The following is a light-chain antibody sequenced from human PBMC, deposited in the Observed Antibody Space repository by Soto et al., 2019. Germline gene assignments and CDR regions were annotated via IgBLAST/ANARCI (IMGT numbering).Light chain of an antibody. CDR1: QSISSW. CDR2: KAS. V-gene: IGKV1-5*03. Sequence: DIQMTQSPSTQSASVGDRFTMXXRASQSISSWLAWYQQKPGKAPKLLXYKASGLESGVPSRFSGSGSGTDFTLTISSLQPEDFATYYCQQLNGYPPLTFGGGTKVDIK. CDR3: QQLNGYPPLT. J-gene: IGKJ4*01.